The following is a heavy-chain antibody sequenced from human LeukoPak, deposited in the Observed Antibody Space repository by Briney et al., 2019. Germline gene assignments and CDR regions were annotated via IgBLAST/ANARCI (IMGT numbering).Heavy chain of an antibody. CDR2: INPNSGGT. V-gene: IGHV1-2*04. CDR3: AREANPLVYGDLYFDY. Sequence: ASVKVSCKASGYTFTGYYMHWVRQAPGQGLEWMGWINPNSGGTNYAQKFQGWVTMTRDTSISTAYMELSRLRSDDTAVYYCAREANPLVYGDLYFDYWGQGTLVTVSS. CDR1: GYTFTGYY. D-gene: IGHD4-17*01. J-gene: IGHJ4*02.